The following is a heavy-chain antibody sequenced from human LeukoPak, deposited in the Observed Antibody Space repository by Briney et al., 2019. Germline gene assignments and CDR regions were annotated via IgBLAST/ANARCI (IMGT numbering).Heavy chain of an antibody. D-gene: IGHD1-26*01. CDR3: ARSVVGATTFDY. Sequence: SQTLSLTCTVSGGSISSGSYYWSWIRQPAVTGLEWIGRIYTSGSTNYNPSLKSRVTISVDTSKNQFSLKLSSVTAADTAVYYCARSVVGATTFDYWGQGTLVTVSS. J-gene: IGHJ4*02. CDR1: GGSISSGSYY. V-gene: IGHV4-61*02. CDR2: IYTSGST.